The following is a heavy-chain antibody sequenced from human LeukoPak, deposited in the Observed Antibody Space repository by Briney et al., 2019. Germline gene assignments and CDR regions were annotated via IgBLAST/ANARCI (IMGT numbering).Heavy chain of an antibody. CDR2: IIPILGIA. V-gene: IGHV1-69*04. J-gene: IGHJ4*02. Sequence: ASVKVSCKASGGTFSSYAISWVRQAPGQGLEWMGRIIPILGIANYAQKFQGRVTITADKSTSTAYMELSSLRSEDTAVYYCARDREYVGVRYLDYWGQGTLVTVSS. D-gene: IGHD1-26*01. CDR1: GGTFSSYA. CDR3: ARDREYVGVRYLDY.